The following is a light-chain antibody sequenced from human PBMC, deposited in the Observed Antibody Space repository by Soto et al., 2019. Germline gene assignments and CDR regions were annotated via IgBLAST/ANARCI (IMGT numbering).Light chain of an antibody. Sequence: QSALTQPASVSGSPGQSITISCTGTSRDVGGYNDVSWYQQHPGKAPKHMIYEVSNRPSGVSNRFSGYKSGNTASLTISGLQAEDEADYYCSSYTSSSTPFVFGTGTKLTVL. CDR1: SRDVGGYND. CDR3: SSYTSSSTPFV. V-gene: IGLV2-14*01. J-gene: IGLJ1*01. CDR2: EVS.